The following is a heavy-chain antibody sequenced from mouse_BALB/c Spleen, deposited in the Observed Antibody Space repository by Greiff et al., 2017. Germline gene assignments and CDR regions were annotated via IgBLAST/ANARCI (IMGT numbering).Heavy chain of an antibody. CDR1: GFTFSDYG. CDR2: ISNLAYSI. J-gene: IGHJ4*01. V-gene: IGHV5-15*02. Sequence: EVKLMESGGGLVQPGGSRKLSCAASGFTFSDYGMAWVRQAPGKGPEWVAFISNLAYSIYYADTVTGRFTISRENAKNTLYLEMSSLRSEDTAMYYCARVYYDYDVAMDYWGQGTSVTVSS. CDR3: ARVYYDYDVAMDY. D-gene: IGHD2-4*01.